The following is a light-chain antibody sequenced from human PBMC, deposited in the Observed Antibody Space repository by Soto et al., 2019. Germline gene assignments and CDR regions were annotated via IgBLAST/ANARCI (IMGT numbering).Light chain of an antibody. Sequence: QSALTQPASVSGSPGQSITISCTGTSSDVGGYNYVSWYRQHPGKAPKLMIYDVSNRPSGVSDRFSGSKSGNTASLTISGLQAEDEADYYCTSYTSSSTHVVFGGGTKVTVL. CDR1: SSDVGGYNY. CDR3: TSYTSSSTHVV. J-gene: IGLJ2*01. CDR2: DVS. V-gene: IGLV2-14*01.